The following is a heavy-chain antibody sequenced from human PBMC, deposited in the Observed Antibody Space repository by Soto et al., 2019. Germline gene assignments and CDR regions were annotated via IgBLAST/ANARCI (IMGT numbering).Heavy chain of an antibody. CDR2: IYSGETT. CDR3: TRDGRGLGRLSLFEY. J-gene: IGHJ4*02. CDR1: GFNVNGDY. D-gene: IGHD2-21*02. Sequence: PGGSLRLSCAASGFNVNGDYMNWVRQAPGKGLEWVASIYSGETTYYADSVRGRFTISSDKSKNTLYFQLSSLRIEDTAVYYCTRDGRGLGRLSLFEYWGQGVLVTVSS. V-gene: IGHV3-53*01.